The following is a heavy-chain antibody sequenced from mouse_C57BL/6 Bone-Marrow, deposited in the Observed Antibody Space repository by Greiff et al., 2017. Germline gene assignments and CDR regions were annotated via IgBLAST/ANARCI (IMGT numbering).Heavy chain of an antibody. CDR2: IDPENGDT. CDR1: GFNIKDDY. V-gene: IGHV14-4*01. J-gene: IGHJ2*01. Sequence: EVKVVESGAELVRPGASVKLSCTASGFNIKDDYMHWVKQRPEQGLEWIGWIDPENGDTEYAPKFQGKATITADTSSNTAYLQLSSLTSEDTAVYYSTTYATTVAYYFDYWGQGTTLTVSS. CDR3: TTYATTVAYYFDY. D-gene: IGHD1-1*01.